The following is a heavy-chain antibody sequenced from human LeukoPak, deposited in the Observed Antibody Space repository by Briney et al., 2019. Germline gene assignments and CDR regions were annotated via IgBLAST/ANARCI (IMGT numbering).Heavy chain of an antibody. D-gene: IGHD2-21*01. V-gene: IGHV3-30*19. CDR2: IASHARIT. CDR1: GFTFSSYG. CDR3: ARDRLNRADCGTNCYSAVFDY. Sequence: PGGSLRLSCAASGFTFSSYGMHWVRQAPGKGLEWVAVIASHARITHYSDSVKGRFTISRDNSKDTLYLQMNNLEVEDTAVYYCARDRLNRADCGTNCYSAVFDYWGQGALVTVSS. J-gene: IGHJ4*02.